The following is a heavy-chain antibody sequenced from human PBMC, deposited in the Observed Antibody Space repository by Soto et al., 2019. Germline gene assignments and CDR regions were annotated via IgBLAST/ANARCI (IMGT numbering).Heavy chain of an antibody. CDR3: ANSYDDAFDI. CDR1: GFTFSSYA. J-gene: IGHJ3*02. D-gene: IGHD5-12*01. Sequence: SLRLSCAASGFTFSSYAMHWVRQAPGKGLEWVAVISYDGSNKYYADSVKGRFTISRDNSKNTLYLQMNSLRAEDTAVYYCANSYDDAFDIWGQGTMVTVSS. CDR2: ISYDGSNK. V-gene: IGHV3-30-3*01.